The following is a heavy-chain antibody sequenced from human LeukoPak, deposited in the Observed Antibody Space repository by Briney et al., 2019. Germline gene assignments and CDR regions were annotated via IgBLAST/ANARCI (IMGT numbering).Heavy chain of an antibody. V-gene: IGHV3-23*01. CDR2: ISGSGGST. D-gene: IGHD6-19*01. J-gene: IGHJ5*02. Sequence: GGSLRLSCAASGFTFSDYYMSWIRQAPGKGLEWVSAISGSGGSTYYADSVKGRFTISRDNSKNTLYLQMNSLRAEDTAVYYCAKDRWLDSKGWFDPWGQGTLVTVSS. CDR1: GFTFSDYY. CDR3: AKDRWLDSKGWFDP.